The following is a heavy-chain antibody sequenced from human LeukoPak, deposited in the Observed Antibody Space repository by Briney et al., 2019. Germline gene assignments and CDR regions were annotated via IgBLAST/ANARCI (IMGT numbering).Heavy chain of an antibody. Sequence: SETLSLTCTVSGGSISSSNWWSWVRQPPGKGLEWIGEIYHSGSTNYNPSLKSRVTISVDKSKNQFSLKLSSVTAADTAVYYCARMHQLKGSYAHQGLLSMDVWGQGTTVTVSS. V-gene: IGHV4-4*02. CDR3: ARMHQLKGSYAHQGLLSMDV. CDR1: GGSISSSNW. J-gene: IGHJ6*02. CDR2: IYHSGST. D-gene: IGHD3-10*01.